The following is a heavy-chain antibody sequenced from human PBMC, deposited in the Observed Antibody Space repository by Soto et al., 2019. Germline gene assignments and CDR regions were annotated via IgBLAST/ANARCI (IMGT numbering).Heavy chain of an antibody. D-gene: IGHD1-7*01. CDR2: INHSGST. V-gene: IGHV4-34*01. CDR3: APWYEAITGTMGWFDP. Sequence: PSETLSLTCAVYGWSFSGYYWSWIRQPPGKGLEWIGEINHSGSTNYNPSLKSRVTISVDTSKNQFSLKLSSVTAADTAVYYCAPWYEAITGTMGWFDPWGQGTLVTVSS. CDR1: GWSFSGYY. J-gene: IGHJ5*02.